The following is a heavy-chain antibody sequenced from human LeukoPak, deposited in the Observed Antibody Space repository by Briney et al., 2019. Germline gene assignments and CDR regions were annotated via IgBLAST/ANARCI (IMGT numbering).Heavy chain of an antibody. CDR3: VKATYYYGSGSYEIYYYGMDV. D-gene: IGHD3-10*01. Sequence: GGSLRLSCSASGFTFSSYAMHWVRQAPGKGLEYVSSISSNGGSTYYADSVKGRFTISRDNSKNTLYLQMSSLRAEDTAVYYCVKATYYYGSGSYEIYYYGMDVWGQGTTVTVSS. CDR2: ISSNGGST. V-gene: IGHV3-64D*06. CDR1: GFTFSSYA. J-gene: IGHJ6*02.